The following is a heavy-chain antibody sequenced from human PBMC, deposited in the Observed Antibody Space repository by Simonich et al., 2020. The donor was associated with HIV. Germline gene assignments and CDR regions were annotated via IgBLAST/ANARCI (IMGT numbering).Heavy chain of an antibody. CDR3: ARDGRKGSSTSCSDY. D-gene: IGHD2-2*01. CDR2: ISSSSSYI. CDR1: GFTFSSYS. Sequence: EVQLVESGGGLVKPGGSLRLSCAASGFTFSSYSMNWVRQAPGKGLEWVSSISSSSSYIYYAASGKGRFTISRDNAKNSLYLQMNSLRAEDTAVYYCARDGRKGSSTSCSDYWGQGTLVTVSS. J-gene: IGHJ4*02. V-gene: IGHV3-21*01.